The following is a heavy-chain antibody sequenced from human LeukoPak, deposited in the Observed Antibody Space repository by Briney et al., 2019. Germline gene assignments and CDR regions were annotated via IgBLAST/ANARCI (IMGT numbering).Heavy chain of an antibody. CDR2: IIPIFGTA. CDR3: ARGVVVAASHAFDI. Sequence: GASVKVSGKASGGTFCRYAISWVRRAPGQGLEWMGGIIPIFGTANYAQKCQGRLTITADKSTSTAYMEQSSLRSEDTAVYYCARGVVVAASHAFDIWGQGTMVTVSS. CDR1: GGTFCRYA. J-gene: IGHJ3*02. V-gene: IGHV1-69*06. D-gene: IGHD2-15*01.